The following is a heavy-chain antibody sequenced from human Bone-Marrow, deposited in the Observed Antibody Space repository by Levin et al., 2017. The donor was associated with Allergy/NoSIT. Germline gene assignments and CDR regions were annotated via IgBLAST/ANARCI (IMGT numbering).Heavy chain of an antibody. CDR3: ARGGLEWFPMAFGY. CDR2: IKQDGSEK. Sequence: GESLKISCAASGFTFSSYWMSWVRQAPGKGLEWVANIKQDGSEKYYVDSVKGRFTISRDNAKNSLYLQMNSLRAEDTAVYYCARGGLEWFPMAFGYWGQGTLVTVSS. J-gene: IGHJ4*02. V-gene: IGHV3-7*03. D-gene: IGHD3-3*01. CDR1: GFTFSSYW.